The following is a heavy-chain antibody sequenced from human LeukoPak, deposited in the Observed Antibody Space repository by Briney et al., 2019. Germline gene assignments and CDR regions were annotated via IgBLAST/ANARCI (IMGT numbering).Heavy chain of an antibody. CDR3: ARAPSSGSYFDY. Sequence: VASVKVSCKASGGTFGSYAISWVRQAPGQGLEWMGRIIPIFGIANYAQKFQGRVTITADKSTSTACMELSSLRSEDTAVYYCARAPSSGSYFDYWGQGTLVTVSS. V-gene: IGHV1-69*04. D-gene: IGHD1-26*01. CDR1: GGTFGSYA. CDR2: IIPIFGIA. J-gene: IGHJ4*02.